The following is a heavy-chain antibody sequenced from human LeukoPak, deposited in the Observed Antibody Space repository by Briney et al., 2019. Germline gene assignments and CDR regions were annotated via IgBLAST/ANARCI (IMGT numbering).Heavy chain of an antibody. Sequence: SETLSLTCTVSGGSISSYYWSWIRQPPGKGLEWIGEINHSGSTNYNPSLKSRVTISVDMSKNQFSLRLSSVTAADTAVYYCARGNNYGSFNDFWGQGTLVTVSS. J-gene: IGHJ4*02. CDR3: ARGNNYGSFNDF. D-gene: IGHD3-10*01. CDR2: INHSGST. CDR1: GGSISSYY. V-gene: IGHV4-34*01.